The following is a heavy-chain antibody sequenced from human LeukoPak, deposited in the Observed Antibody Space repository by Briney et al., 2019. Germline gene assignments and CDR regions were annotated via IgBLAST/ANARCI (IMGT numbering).Heavy chain of an antibody. D-gene: IGHD2-15*01. CDR3: ARDRGELRAKPYFDY. CDR1: GYTFTGYY. CDR2: INPNSGGT. V-gene: IGHV1-2*02. J-gene: IGHJ4*02. Sequence: SVKVIGQASGYTFTGYYMHWVRQAPGQGLEWMGWINPNSGGTNYAQKSQGRVTMTRDTSISTAYMELSRLRSDDTAVYYCARDRGELRAKPYFDYWGQGTLVTVSS.